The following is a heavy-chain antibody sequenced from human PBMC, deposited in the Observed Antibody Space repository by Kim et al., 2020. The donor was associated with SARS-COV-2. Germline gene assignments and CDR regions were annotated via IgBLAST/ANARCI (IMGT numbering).Heavy chain of an antibody. CDR3: ARALRARVAATPYFDY. CDR2: IYTSGST. Sequence: SETLSLTCTVSGGSISSGSYYWSWIRQPAGKGLEWIGRIYTSGSTNYNPSLKSRVTISVDTSKNQFSLKLSSVTAADTAVYYCARALRARVAATPYFDYWGQGTLVTVSS. D-gene: IGHD2-15*01. CDR1: GGSISSGSYY. V-gene: IGHV4-61*02. J-gene: IGHJ4*02.